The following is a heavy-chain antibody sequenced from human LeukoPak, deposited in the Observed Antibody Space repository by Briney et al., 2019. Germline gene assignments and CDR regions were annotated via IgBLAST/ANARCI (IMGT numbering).Heavy chain of an antibody. D-gene: IGHD6-13*01. V-gene: IGHV3-23*01. CDR2: ISGSAGST. CDR3: AKDRLQQLGYGMDV. Sequence: PGGSLRLSCAASGLTFRSYAMSWVRQAPGKGLEWVSAISGSAGSTYYAESVKGRFTISRGNSKNTQYLQMNSLRAEDTAVYFCAKDRLQQLGYGMDVWGQGTTVTVSS. CDR1: GLTFRSYA. J-gene: IGHJ6*02.